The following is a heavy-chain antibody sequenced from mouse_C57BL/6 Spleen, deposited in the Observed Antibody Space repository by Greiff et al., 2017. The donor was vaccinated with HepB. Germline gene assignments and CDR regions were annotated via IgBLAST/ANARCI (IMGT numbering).Heavy chain of an antibody. J-gene: IGHJ4*01. V-gene: IGHV3-6*01. CDR1: GYSITSGYY. D-gene: IGHD1-3*01. Sequence: EVKLQESGPGLVKPSQSLSLTCSVTGYSITSGYYWHWIRHFPGNKLEWMGSISYDGSNNYNPSLKNRISITRDTSRNQFFLKLNSVTTEDTATYYCARRNNDGGYAIDYWGQGTSVTVSS. CDR3: ARRNNDGGYAIDY. CDR2: ISYDGSN.